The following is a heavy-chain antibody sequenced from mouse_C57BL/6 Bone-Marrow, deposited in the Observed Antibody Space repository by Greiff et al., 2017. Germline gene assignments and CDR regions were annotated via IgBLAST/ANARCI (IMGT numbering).Heavy chain of an antibody. Sequence: DVLLVESGGDLVKPGGSLKLSCAASGFTFSSYGMSWVRQTPDKRLAWVATITSGGSYTYYPDSVKGRFTISRDNSKNTLYLQMSSLKSEDRAMYYCARRMGPFAYWGQGTLVTVSA. V-gene: IGHV5-6*02. J-gene: IGHJ3*01. CDR2: ITSGGSYT. CDR1: GFTFSSYG. CDR3: ARRMGPFAY.